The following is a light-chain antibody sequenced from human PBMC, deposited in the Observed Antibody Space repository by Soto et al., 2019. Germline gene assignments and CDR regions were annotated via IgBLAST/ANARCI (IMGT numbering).Light chain of an antibody. CDR2: EVT. V-gene: IGLV2-14*01. CDR1: SSDGDDYKD. J-gene: IGLJ1*01. CDR3: SSYTSTSTV. Sequence: QSALTQPASVSGSPGQSITISCTGISSDGDDYKDVSWYQQQPGTAPKLMIYEVTYRPSVVSNRFSGSKSGNTASLTISGLQAEDEADYYCSSYTSTSTVFGTGTKVTVL.